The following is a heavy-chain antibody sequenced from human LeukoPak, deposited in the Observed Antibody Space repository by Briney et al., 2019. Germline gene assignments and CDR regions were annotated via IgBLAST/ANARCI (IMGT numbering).Heavy chain of an antibody. CDR2: ISAYNGNT. CDR1: GYTFTSYG. V-gene: IGHV1-18*01. Sequence: GASVKVSCKASGYTFTSYGISWVRQAPGQGLEWMGWISAYNGNTNYAQKLQGRVTMTTDTSTSTAYMELRSLRSDDTAVYYCARAEYYYGSGSYSLPNYYYYYYMGVWGKGTTVTVSS. J-gene: IGHJ6*03. D-gene: IGHD3-10*01. CDR3: ARAEYYYGSGSYSLPNYYYYYYMGV.